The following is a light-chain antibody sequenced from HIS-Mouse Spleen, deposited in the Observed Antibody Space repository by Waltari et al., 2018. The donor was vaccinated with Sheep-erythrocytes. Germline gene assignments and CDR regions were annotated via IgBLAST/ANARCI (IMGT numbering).Light chain of an antibody. J-gene: IGLJ1*01. CDR1: STDVGGYNY. CDR3: QSADSSGTYV. Sequence: QSALTQPRSVSGSPGQSVTISCTGTSTDVGGYNYVSWYQQHPGKAPKLMIYDVSKRPSGVPDRFSGSKSGTTVTLTISGVQAEDEADYYCQSADSSGTYVFGTGTKVTVL. CDR2: DVS. V-gene: IGLV2-11*01.